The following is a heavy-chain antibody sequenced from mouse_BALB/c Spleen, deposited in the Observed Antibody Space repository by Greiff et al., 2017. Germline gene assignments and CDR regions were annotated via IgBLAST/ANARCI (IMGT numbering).Heavy chain of an antibody. CDR2: IRNKANGYTT. CDR1: GFTFTDYY. J-gene: IGHJ4*01. V-gene: IGHV7-3*02. D-gene: IGHD2-1*01. CDR3: ARDGNYYAMDY. Sequence: VVESGGGLVQPGGSLRLSCATSGFTFTDYYMSWVRQPPGKALEWLGFIRNKANGYTTEYSASVKGRFTISRDNSQSILYLQMNTLRAEDSATYYCARDGNYYAMDYWGQGTSVTVSS.